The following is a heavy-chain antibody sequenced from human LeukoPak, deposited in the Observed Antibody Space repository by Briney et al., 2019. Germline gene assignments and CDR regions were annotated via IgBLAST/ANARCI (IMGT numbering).Heavy chain of an antibody. V-gene: IGHV1-69*13. Sequence: SVKVSCTPSGGTFSSYAISWVRQAPGQGLEWMGGITPIFGTANYAQKFQGRVTITADESTSTAYMELSSLRSEDTAVYYCARVKLGRELGGFDIWGQGTMVTVSS. D-gene: IGHD1-26*01. CDR2: ITPIFGTA. CDR3: ARVKLGRELGGFDI. CDR1: GGTFSSYA. J-gene: IGHJ3*02.